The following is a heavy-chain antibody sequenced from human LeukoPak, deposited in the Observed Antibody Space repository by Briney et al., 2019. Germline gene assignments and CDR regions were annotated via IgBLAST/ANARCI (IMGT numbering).Heavy chain of an antibody. CDR3: ARDYREDIGSGSYTDVGWFDP. CDR2: IYYSGST. J-gene: IGHJ5*02. V-gene: IGHV4-59*01. CDR1: GGSISSYY. D-gene: IGHD3-10*01. Sequence: SETLSLTCTVSGGSISSYYWSWIRQPPGKGLEWIGYIYYSGSTNYNPSLKSRVTISVDTSKNQFSLKLSSVTAADTAVYYCARDYREDIGSGSYTDVGWFDPWGQGTLVTVSS.